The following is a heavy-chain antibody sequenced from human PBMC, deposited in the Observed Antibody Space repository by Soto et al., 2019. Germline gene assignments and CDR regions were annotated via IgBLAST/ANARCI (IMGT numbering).Heavy chain of an antibody. Sequence: PSETLSLTCTVSGGSISSYYWSWFRQPPGKGLEWIGYIYYSGSTNYNPSLKNRVTISVDTSKNQFSLKLSSVTAADTAVYYCARESYGDLDYWGQGTLVTVSS. CDR2: IYYSGST. D-gene: IGHD4-17*01. V-gene: IGHV4-59*01. CDR3: ARESYGDLDY. J-gene: IGHJ4*02. CDR1: GGSISSYY.